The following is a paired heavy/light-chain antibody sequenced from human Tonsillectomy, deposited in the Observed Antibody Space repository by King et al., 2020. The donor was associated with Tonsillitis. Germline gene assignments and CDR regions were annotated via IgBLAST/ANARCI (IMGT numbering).Heavy chain of an antibody. Sequence: QITLKESGPTLVKPTQTLTLTCTFSGFSLSTSGVGVGWIRQPPGKALEWLTLIYWDDHTRYSPSLKNRLTITKDTSKNQVVLTMTYMDPVDTATYYCARITISRDDGFDIWGQGTMVTVSS. J-gene: IGHJ3*02. CDR2: IYWDDHT. CDR3: ARITISRDDGFDI. CDR1: GFSLSTSGVG. D-gene: IGHD3-3*01. V-gene: IGHV2-5*02.
Light chain of an antibody. CDR3: QSYDSGLSVV. Sequence: QSILTQPPSVSGAPGQRVTISCTGSSSNIGAGYDVHWYQQLPGTAPKLLIYGSSNRPSGVPDRFSGSKSGTSASLAITGLQAEDEADYYCQSYDSGLSVVFGGGTKLTVL. CDR2: GSS. J-gene: IGLJ2*01. CDR1: SSNIGAGYD. V-gene: IGLV1-40*01.